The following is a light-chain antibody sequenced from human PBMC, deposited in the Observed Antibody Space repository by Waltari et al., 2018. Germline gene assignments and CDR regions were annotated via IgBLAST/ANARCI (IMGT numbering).Light chain of an antibody. CDR3: MKQTNCPPT. Sequence: EVVLTQSPATLSLSPGERATLSCRASQSVRNFLVCYQQKPGQVPRPLIYDASNRAIGIPARFRGIGSGKDFTLTISSLGPKVLAVYYGMKQTNCPPTFSGGPRWRSN. CDR1: QSVRNF. J-gene: IGKJ4*01. CDR2: DAS. V-gene: IGKV3-11*01.